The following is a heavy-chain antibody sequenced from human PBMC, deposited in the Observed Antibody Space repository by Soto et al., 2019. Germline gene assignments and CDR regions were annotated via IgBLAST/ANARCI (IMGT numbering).Heavy chain of an antibody. J-gene: IGHJ6*02. CDR3: ATGSFTSTGGRIGYHYNAMDV. V-gene: IGHV1-69*13. D-gene: IGHD1-1*01. CDR1: GGTFSSHS. Sequence: RASVKVSCKSSGGTFSSHSINWVRQAPGQGLEWMGGIIPIFGPANFAKKFQGRVTITADESTTTAYMELGSLTSEDTAVYYCATGSFTSTGGRIGYHYNAMDVWGQGTTVTVSS. CDR2: IIPIFGPA.